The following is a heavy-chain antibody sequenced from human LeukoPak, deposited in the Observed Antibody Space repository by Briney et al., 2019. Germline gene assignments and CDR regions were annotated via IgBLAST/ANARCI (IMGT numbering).Heavy chain of an antibody. CDR1: GFTFSSYW. V-gene: IGHV3-7*01. CDR2: IKQDGSEK. Sequence: PGGSLRLSCAASGFTFSSYWMSWVRQAPGKGLEWVANIKQDGSEKYYVDSVKGRFTISRDNAKNSLYLQMNSLRAEDTAVYYCARDGSSSWYVVYYYMDVWGKGTTVTVSS. D-gene: IGHD6-13*01. J-gene: IGHJ6*03. CDR3: ARDGSSSWYVVYYYMDV.